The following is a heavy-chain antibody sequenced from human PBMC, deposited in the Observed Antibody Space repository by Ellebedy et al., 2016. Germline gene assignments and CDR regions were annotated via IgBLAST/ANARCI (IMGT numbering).Heavy chain of an antibody. D-gene: IGHD6-19*01. V-gene: IGHV5-51*01. CDR1: GYSFTSYW. Sequence: GESLKISCKGSGYSFTSYWIGWVRQMPGKGLEWMGIIYPGDSDTRYSPSFQGQVTISADKSINTAYLQWSSLKASDTAMYYCARNVAGTAHYYNGMDVWGQGTTVTVSS. CDR3: ARNVAGTAHYYNGMDV. J-gene: IGHJ6*02. CDR2: IYPGDSDT.